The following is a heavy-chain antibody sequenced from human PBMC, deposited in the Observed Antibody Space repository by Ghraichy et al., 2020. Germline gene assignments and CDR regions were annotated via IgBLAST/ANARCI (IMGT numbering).Heavy chain of an antibody. CDR2: IYYSGST. V-gene: IGHV4-59*01. J-gene: IGHJ6*02. Sequence: SETLSLTCTVSGGSISSYYWSWIRQPPGKGLEWIGYIYYSGSTNYNPSLKSRVTISVDTSKNQFSLKLSSVTAADTAVYYCARDGRLTTVVTPEYYYYGMDVWGQGTTVTVSS. D-gene: IGHD4-23*01. CDR3: ARDGRLTTVVTPEYYYYGMDV. CDR1: GGSISSYY.